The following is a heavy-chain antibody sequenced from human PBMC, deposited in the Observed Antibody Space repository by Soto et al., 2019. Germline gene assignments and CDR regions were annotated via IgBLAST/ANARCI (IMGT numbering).Heavy chain of an antibody. J-gene: IGHJ5*02. D-gene: IGHD6-19*01. V-gene: IGHV4-30-4*02. Sequence: PSDTLSLTCTVSGGSISSGDYYWSWIRQPPGKGLEWIGYIYYSGSTFYNPSLKNRVTINPDTSKNQFSLQLNSVTPEDTAVYYCARDLPYSSGWYNWFDPWGQGTLVTVSS. CDR3: ARDLPYSSGWYNWFDP. CDR2: IYYSGST. CDR1: GGSISSGDYY.